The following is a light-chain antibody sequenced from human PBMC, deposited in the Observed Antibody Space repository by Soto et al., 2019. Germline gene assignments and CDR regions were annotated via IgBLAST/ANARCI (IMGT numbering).Light chain of an antibody. V-gene: IGKV1-27*01. CDR1: QDIGNF. CDR3: QKCKVAPFT. Sequence: ILMTQSPSSLSAFVGDRVTITCRASQDIGNFLAWYQQKPGKVPKLLIYAASTLQSGVPSRFIGSGSGTDFTLTISSLQPEDVATYYCQKCKVAPFTFGGGTKGEIK. CDR2: AAS. J-gene: IGKJ4*01.